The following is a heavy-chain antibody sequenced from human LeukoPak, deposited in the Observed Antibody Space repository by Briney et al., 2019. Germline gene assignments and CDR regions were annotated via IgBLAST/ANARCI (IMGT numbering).Heavy chain of an antibody. D-gene: IGHD3-10*01. J-gene: IGHJ4*02. CDR3: ARGWGYYGSGSYTADY. Sequence: GGSLRLSCAASGFTFSSYSMNWVRQAPGKGLEWISYISSSSSSIYYADSVKGRFTISRDNAKNSLYLQMNSLRAEDTAVYYCARGWGYYGSGSYTADYWGQGTLATVSS. V-gene: IGHV3-48*01. CDR1: GFTFSSYS. CDR2: ISSSSSSI.